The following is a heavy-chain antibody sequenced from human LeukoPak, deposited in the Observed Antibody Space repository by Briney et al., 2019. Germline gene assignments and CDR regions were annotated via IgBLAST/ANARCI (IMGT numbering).Heavy chain of an antibody. CDR1: GFYFNHYG. CDR2: IGPEENNK. D-gene: IGHD6-6*01. J-gene: IGHJ4*02. V-gene: IGHV3-30*02. CDR3: ARDSSSVTTDY. Sequence: GGSLRLSCATSGFYFNHYGMHWVRQAPGKGPEWVAYIGPEENNKVYADSVKGRFMISRDNSKNTLYLQMNNLRAEDTAVYYCARDSSSVTTDYWGQGTLVTVSS.